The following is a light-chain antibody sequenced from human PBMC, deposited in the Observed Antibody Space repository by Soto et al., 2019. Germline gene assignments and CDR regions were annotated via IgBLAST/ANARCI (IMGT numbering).Light chain of an antibody. CDR1: QSVRSNY. CDR3: QQRSNWLT. J-gene: IGKJ4*01. CDR2: GAS. V-gene: IGKV3D-20*02. Sequence: DIVMTQSPDSLAVSLGERATINCRASQSVRSNYLAWYQQKPGQSPGLLIHGASSRATGIPDRFSGSGSGRDFTLTISGLAPEDFAVYYCQQRSNWLTFGGGTKVDIK.